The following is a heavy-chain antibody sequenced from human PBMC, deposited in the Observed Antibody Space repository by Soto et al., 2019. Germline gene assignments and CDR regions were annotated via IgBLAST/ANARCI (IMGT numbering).Heavy chain of an antibody. CDR1: GGTFSSYA. J-gene: IGHJ6*02. Sequence: SVKVSCKASGGTFSSYAISWVRQAPGQGLEWMGGVIPIFGTANYAQKFQGRVTITADESTSTAYMELSSLRSEDTAVYYCASGTIYHSYGMDVWGQGKMVTVSS. D-gene: IGHD2-2*01. CDR2: VIPIFGTA. CDR3: ASGTIYHSYGMDV. V-gene: IGHV1-69*13.